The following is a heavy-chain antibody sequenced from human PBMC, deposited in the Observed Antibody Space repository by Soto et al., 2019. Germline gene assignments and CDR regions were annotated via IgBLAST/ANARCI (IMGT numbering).Heavy chain of an antibody. CDR3: ARVSSGITISFDP. D-gene: IGHD3-9*01. CDR1: GGSISSYY. CDR2: IYYSGST. V-gene: IGHV4-59*01. J-gene: IGHJ5*02. Sequence: LSLTCTVSGGSISSYYWSWIRQPPGKGLEWIGYIYYSGSTNYNPSLKSRVTISVDTSKNQFSLKLSSVTAADTAVYYCARVSSGITISFDPWGQGTLVTVSS.